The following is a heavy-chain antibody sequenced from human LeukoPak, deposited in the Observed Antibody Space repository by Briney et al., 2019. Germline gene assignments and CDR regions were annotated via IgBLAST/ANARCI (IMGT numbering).Heavy chain of an antibody. J-gene: IGHJ3*02. CDR2: IYYSGST. D-gene: IGHD3-22*01. CDR3: ARDKKNYYDSSGYFGPHDAFDI. Sequence: SETLSLTCTVSGGSISSYYWSWIRQPPGKGLEWIGYIYYSGSTNYNPSLKSRVTISVDTYKNQFSLKLSSVTAADTAVYYCARDKKNYYDSSGYFGPHDAFDIWGQGTMVTVSS. V-gene: IGHV4-59*12. CDR1: GGSISSYY.